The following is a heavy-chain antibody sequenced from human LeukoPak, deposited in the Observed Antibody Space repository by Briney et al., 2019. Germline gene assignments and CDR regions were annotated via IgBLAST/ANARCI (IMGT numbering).Heavy chain of an antibody. V-gene: IGHV3-21*01. CDR2: ISSSSSYI. CDR3: ARAVAGTSDY. CDR1: GFTFSSYS. J-gene: IGHJ4*02. Sequence: RAGGSLRLSCAASGFTFSSYSMNWVRQAPGKGLEWVSSISSSSSYIYYADSVTGRFTISRDNAKNSLYLQMNSLRAEDTAVYYCARAVAGTSDYWGQGTLVTVSS. D-gene: IGHD6-19*01.